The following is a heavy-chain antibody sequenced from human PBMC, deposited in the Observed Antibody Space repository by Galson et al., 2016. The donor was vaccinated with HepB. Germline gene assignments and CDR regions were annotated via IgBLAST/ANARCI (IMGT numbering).Heavy chain of an antibody. CDR1: GASIRGGAFY. CDR3: ARGLLKCSGGSCYIDS. CDR2: IYYNGSA. D-gene: IGHD2-15*01. Sequence: SLTCTVSGASIRGGAFYWNWIRHHPGKGLKWIGYIYYNGSASYNPSLKSRITMSVDTFKSQFSLKLSSVTAADTAVYYCARGLLKCSGGSCYIDSWGQGTLVSVSS. J-gene: IGHJ4*02. V-gene: IGHV4-31*03.